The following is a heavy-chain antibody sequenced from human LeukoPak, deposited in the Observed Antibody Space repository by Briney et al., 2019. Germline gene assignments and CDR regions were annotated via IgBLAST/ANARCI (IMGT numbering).Heavy chain of an antibody. D-gene: IGHD3-10*01. J-gene: IGHJ6*03. CDR3: AKVMKGSERLTMVRGVIIKTAGLYYMDV. CDR1: GFTLSSYA. Sequence: GGSLRLSCAASGFTLSSYATSWVRQAPGKGLEWVSSISARGGSTNYADSVKGRFTISRDNSKHTVYLQMNSLRAEDTAVYYCAKVMKGSERLTMVRGVIIKTAGLYYMDVWGKGTTVTVSS. CDR2: ISARGGST. V-gene: IGHV3-23*01.